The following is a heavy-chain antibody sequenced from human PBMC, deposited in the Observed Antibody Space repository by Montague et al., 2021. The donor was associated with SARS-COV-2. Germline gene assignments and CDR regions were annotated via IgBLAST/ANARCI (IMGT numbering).Heavy chain of an antibody. CDR2: IFYNGYT. CDR3: ARHSVSEDGTFFRSYFDP. CDR1: GGTVRDYY. D-gene: IGHD1-1*01. Sequence: SKTLSLTCTVSGGTVRDYYWNWIRQTTGKGLEWIGYIFYNGYTKYNPSLESRVTLSVDTPGNQFFLSLRSVTASDSATYFCARHSVSEDGTFFRSYFDPWGQGAQVIVSS. J-gene: IGHJ5*02. V-gene: IGHV4-59*08.